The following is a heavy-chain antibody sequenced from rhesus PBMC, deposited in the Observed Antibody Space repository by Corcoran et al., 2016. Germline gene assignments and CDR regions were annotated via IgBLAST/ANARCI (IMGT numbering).Heavy chain of an antibody. CDR2: ISGSRGST. Sequence: QVQLQESGPGLVKPSETLSLTCAVSGYSISSGYYWGWLRQTPGRGLEYIGYISGSRGSTYYNPSVKNRVTISKDTSKKHFSLKLTSVTAADTAVYYCARMATYGSSYYFDYWGQGVLVTVSS. CDR1: GYSISSGYY. CDR3: ARMATYGSSYYFDY. D-gene: IGHD4-29*01. J-gene: IGHJ4*01. V-gene: IGHV4-99*01.